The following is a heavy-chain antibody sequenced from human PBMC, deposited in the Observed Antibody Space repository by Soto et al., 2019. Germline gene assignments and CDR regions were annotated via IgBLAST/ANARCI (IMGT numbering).Heavy chain of an antibody. D-gene: IGHD3-10*01. CDR3: TRGGFGGVITPLGY. V-gene: IGHV3-30-3*01. CDR2: ISYDGNNK. Sequence: QVHLVESGGGVVRPGRSLGFSCAPSGFRFRNDAMRWVRQAPGKELEWVAVISYDGNNKYYADSVKGRFTTSRDNSKNTVYLQLNSLRPEDRAVYYCTRGGFGGVITPLGYWGQGNLVTVSA. J-gene: IGHJ4*02. CDR1: GFRFRNDA.